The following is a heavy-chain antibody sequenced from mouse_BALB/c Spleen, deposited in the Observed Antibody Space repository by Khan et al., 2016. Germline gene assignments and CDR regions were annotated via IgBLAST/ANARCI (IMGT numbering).Heavy chain of an antibody. Sequence: QVQLKESGPGLVQPSQSLSINCTVSGFSLTSYGVHWVRQSPGKGLEWLGVIWSGGSTDYNEAFISRLSISKDNSKSQVFFKMNSLQSNDTAIYYCARNYDYDEGLTYWGQGTLVTVS. CDR3: ARNYDYDEGLTY. J-gene: IGHJ3*01. D-gene: IGHD2-4*01. CDR2: IWSGGST. V-gene: IGHV2-2*03. CDR1: GFSLTSYG.